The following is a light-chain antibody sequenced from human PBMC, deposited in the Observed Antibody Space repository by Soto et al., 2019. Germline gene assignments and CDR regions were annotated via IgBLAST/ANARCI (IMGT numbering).Light chain of an antibody. V-gene: IGKV1-39*01. CDR1: QSISSY. J-gene: IGKJ1*01. CDR3: YQSYSTPTCT. CDR2: AAS. Sequence: DIELTQSPSSLSASVGDRVTITCRASQSISSYLNWYQQKPGNAPKLLIYAASTLQSGVASRFSGSGSGTDFTFTISSMQPEDFATDYYYQSYSTPTCTFGQGTTVEIK.